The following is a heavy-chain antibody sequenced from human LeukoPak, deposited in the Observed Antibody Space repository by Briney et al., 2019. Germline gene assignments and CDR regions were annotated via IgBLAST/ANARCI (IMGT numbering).Heavy chain of an antibody. CDR2: IYYSGST. CDR1: GGSISSYY. D-gene: IGHD3-16*02. J-gene: IGHJ3*02. V-gene: IGHV4-59*08. CDR3: ARHGPYDYVWGSYRSSYAFDI. Sequence: PSETLSLTCTVSGGSISSYYWSWIRQPPGKGLEWIGYIYYSGSTNYNPSLKSRVTISVDTSKNQFSLKLSSVTAADTAVYYCARHGPYDYVWGSYRSSYAFDIWGQGTMVTVSS.